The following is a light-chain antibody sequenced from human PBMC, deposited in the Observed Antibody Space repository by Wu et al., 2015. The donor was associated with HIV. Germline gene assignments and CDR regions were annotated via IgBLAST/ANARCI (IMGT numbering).Light chain of an antibody. Sequence: EIVLTQSPGTLSLSPGERATLSCRASQSISSRYLAWYQQIPGQAPKLLIYGASNRATGIPDRFSGSGSGADFTLTISRLEPEDFAVYYCLQHGNSPPYTFGQGTKLEI. J-gene: IGKJ2*01. CDR2: GAS. CDR1: QSISSRY. V-gene: IGKV3-20*01. CDR3: LQHGNSPPYT.